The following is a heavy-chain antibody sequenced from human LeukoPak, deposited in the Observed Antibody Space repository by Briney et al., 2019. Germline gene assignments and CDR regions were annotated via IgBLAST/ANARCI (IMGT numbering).Heavy chain of an antibody. Sequence: PGGSLRLSCAASGFTFSSYEMNWVRQAPGKGLEWVSSISGSGGSTYYADSVKGRFTISRDSSKNTLYLQMNSLRAEDTAVYYCAKDDHGGSGWRDYFDCWGQGSLVTVPS. V-gene: IGHV3-23*01. CDR1: GFTFSSYE. D-gene: IGHD6-19*01. J-gene: IGHJ4*02. CDR2: ISGSGGST. CDR3: AKDDHGGSGWRDYFDC.